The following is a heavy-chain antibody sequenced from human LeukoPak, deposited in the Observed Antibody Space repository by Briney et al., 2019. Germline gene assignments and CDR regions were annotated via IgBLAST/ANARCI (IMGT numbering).Heavy chain of an antibody. J-gene: IGHJ4*02. CDR2: ISSSGSYM. V-gene: IGHV3-21*01. D-gene: IGHD4-17*01. CDR1: GFTFSSYS. CDR3: ARGSPGDYPPR. Sequence: PGGSLRLSCAASGFTFSSYSMNWVRQAPGKGLEWVSSISSSGSYMYYADSVKGRFTISRDNAKNSLYLQMNSLRAEDTAVYYCARGSPGDYPPRWGQGTLVTVSS.